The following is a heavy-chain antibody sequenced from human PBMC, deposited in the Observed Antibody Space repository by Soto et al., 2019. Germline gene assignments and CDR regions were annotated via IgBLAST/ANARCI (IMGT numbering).Heavy chain of an antibody. J-gene: IGHJ4*02. V-gene: IGHV3-74*01. CDR2: INSDGSST. CDR3: ARVGATTGFDY. Sequence: GGPRLSCAASGFTFSSYWMHWVRQAPGKGLVWVSRINSDGSSTSYADSVKGRFTISRDNAKNTLYLQMNSLRAEDTAVYYCARVGATTGFDYWGQGTLVTVSS. D-gene: IGHD1-26*01. CDR1: GFTFSSYW.